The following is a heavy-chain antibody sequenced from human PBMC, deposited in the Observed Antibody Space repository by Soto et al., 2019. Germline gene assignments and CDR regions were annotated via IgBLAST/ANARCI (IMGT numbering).Heavy chain of an antibody. V-gene: IGHV3-74*01. J-gene: IGHJ6*02. D-gene: IGHD6-13*01. CDR2: INTDGSST. Sequence: EVQLVESGGGSVQPGGSLRLSCAASGFTFNSYWMHWVRQVPGKGLVWVSRINTDGSSTSYADSVKGRFTISRDNAKNTLYLQMNTPRAEETAVYDCVRDQQHDVCGQGTTVTVSS. CDR1: GFTFNSYW. CDR3: VRDQQHDV.